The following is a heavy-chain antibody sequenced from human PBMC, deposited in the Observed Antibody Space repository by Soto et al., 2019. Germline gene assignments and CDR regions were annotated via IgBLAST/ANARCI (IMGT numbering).Heavy chain of an antibody. V-gene: IGHV4-39*02. CDR2: VYYGENT. CDR1: GHSISSRTSY. CDR3: ARPQFSGTYHDPFKI. J-gene: IGHJ3*02. D-gene: IGHD1-26*01. Sequence: PSYTLSLTCTVSGHSISSRTSYWDWLRLPPGSGLELIGSVYYGENTYYNPSLKSRVTISVDTSKDLFSLNLSSVTAADTAMYYCARPQFSGTYHDPFKIWGPGTMVT.